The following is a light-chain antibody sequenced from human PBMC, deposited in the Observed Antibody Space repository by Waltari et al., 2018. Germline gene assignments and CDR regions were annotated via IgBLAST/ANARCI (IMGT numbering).Light chain of an antibody. Sequence: EIVLTQSPATLSLSPGERATLSCRASQSVSVYLAWYHQKPGQAPRLLISDASNRATVIPARFSGSGSGTDFTLTISSLEPEDFAVYFCQQRSNWPLTFGGGTKVEIK. CDR2: DAS. CDR3: QQRSNWPLT. V-gene: IGKV3-11*01. J-gene: IGKJ4*01. CDR1: QSVSVY.